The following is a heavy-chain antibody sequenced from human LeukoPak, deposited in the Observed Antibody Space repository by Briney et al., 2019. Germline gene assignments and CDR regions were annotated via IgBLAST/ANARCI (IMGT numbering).Heavy chain of an antibody. CDR3: VRDRDWAFDY. CDR2: LGRGTNNM. V-gene: IGHV3-48*01. Sequence: GGSLRLSCAASGFSFCDYTMNWVRQAPGKGLEWISYLGRGTNNMYYADSVKGRFTISRDNAKNSLYLQMSSLRAEDTAVYYCVRDRDWAFDYWGQGTLVTVSS. D-gene: IGHD3/OR15-3a*01. CDR1: GFSFCDYT. J-gene: IGHJ4*02.